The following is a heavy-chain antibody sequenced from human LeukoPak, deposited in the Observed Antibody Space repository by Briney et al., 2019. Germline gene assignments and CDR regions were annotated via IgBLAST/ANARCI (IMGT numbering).Heavy chain of an antibody. D-gene: IGHD6-19*01. CDR3: ARQEDSTGWGGGYFDY. Sequence: SETLSLTCTVSGGSISSSSYYWAWIRQPPGKGLEWVGSIYYSGSAYYKPSLNSRVTISADTSKNQFSLKLSSVTAADTAVYYCARQEDSTGWGGGYFDYWGQGTLVTVSS. J-gene: IGHJ4*02. V-gene: IGHV4-39*01. CDR1: GGSISSSSYY. CDR2: IYYSGSA.